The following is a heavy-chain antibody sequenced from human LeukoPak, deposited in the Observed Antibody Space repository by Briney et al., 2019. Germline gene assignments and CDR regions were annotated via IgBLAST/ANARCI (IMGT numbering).Heavy chain of an antibody. J-gene: IGHJ4*02. V-gene: IGHV5-51*01. CDR3: ARALLWFGEFPNYFDY. CDR2: IYPGDSDT. CDR1: GYSFTSYW. D-gene: IGHD3-10*01. Sequence: RGESLKISCKGSGYSFTSYWIGWVRQMPGKGLEWMGIIYPGDSDTRYSPSFQGQVTISADKSISTAYLQWSSLKASDTAMYYCARALLWFGEFPNYFDYWGQGTLVTVSS.